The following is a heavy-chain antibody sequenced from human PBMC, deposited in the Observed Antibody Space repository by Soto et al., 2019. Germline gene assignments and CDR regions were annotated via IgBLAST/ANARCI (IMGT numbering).Heavy chain of an antibody. CDR3: ARSHLRGSYYVDY. D-gene: IGHD1-26*01. J-gene: IGHJ4*02. CDR1: GFSLSTSGVG. Sequence: SGPTLVNPTQTLTLTCTFSGFSLSTSGVGVGWIRQPPGEALEWLARIDWDDDKFYSTSLKTRLTISKDTSKNKVVLTITNMDPVDTAMYYCARSHLRGSYYVDYWGQGTLVTVSS. CDR2: IDWDDDK. V-gene: IGHV2-70*04.